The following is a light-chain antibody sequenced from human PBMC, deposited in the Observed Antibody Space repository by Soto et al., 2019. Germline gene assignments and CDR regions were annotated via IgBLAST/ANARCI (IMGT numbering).Light chain of an antibody. CDR3: AAWDDSLSGVV. CDR2: DVS. CDR1: NSDVGGYNY. J-gene: IGLJ2*01. Sequence: QSALTQPASVSGSPGQSITISCTGTNSDVGGYNYVSWYQQHPGKAPKLLIYDVSSRPSGLSNRFSGSKSGNTASLAIGGLRSEDEADYYCAAWDDSLSGVVFGGGTKLTVL. V-gene: IGLV2-14*03.